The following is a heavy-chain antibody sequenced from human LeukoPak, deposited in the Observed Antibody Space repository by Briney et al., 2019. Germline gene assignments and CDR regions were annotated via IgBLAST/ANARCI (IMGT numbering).Heavy chain of an antibody. D-gene: IGHD3-3*01. J-gene: IGHJ5*02. CDR1: GYSISSGYY. Sequence: SETLSLTCTVSGYSISSGYYWGWIRQPPGKGLEWIGSIYHSGSTYYNPSLKSRVTISVDTSKNQFSLKLSSVTAADTAVYYCARQYDFWSGYYEAWGQGTLVTVSS. CDR2: IYHSGST. CDR3: ARQYDFWSGYYEA. V-gene: IGHV4-38-2*02.